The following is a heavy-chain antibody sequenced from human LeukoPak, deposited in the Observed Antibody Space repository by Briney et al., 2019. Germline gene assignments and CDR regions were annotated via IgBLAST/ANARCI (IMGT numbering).Heavy chain of an antibody. CDR3: AKGWERHFDY. CDR1: GFTFSSYA. CDR2: ISGSGGST. Sequence: GGSLRLSSAASGFTFSSYAMSWVRQAPGKGLEWVSAISGSGGSTYYADSVKGRFTISRDNSKSTLYLQMNSLRAEDTAVYYCAKGWERHFDYWGQGTLVTVSS. J-gene: IGHJ4*02. D-gene: IGHD4-23*01. V-gene: IGHV3-23*01.